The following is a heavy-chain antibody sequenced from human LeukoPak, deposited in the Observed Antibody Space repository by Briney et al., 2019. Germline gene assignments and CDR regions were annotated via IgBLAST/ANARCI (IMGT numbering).Heavy chain of an antibody. Sequence: GGALRLSCAASGFTFCSYWMHWVRQAPGKGLVWVSRINSDGSSTSYADSVKGRFTISRDNAKNTLYLQMNSLRAEDTAVYYCARDDGDLYYYGMDVWGQGTTVTVSS. CDR2: INSDGSST. J-gene: IGHJ6*02. V-gene: IGHV3-74*01. D-gene: IGHD4-17*01. CDR1: GFTFCSYW. CDR3: ARDDGDLYYYGMDV.